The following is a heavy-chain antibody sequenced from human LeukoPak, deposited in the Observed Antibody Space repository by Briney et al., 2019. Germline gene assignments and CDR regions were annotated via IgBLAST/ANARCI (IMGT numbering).Heavy chain of an antibody. CDR2: IIPIFGTA. V-gene: IGHV1-69*13. Sequence: GASVKVSCKASGGTFSSYAISWVRQAPGQGLEWMGGIIPIFGTANYAQKFQGRVTITADESTSTAYMELSSLRSEDTAVYYCARGATMVRGAKQAFDIWGQGTMVTVSS. CDR3: ARGATMVRGAKQAFDI. D-gene: IGHD3-10*01. CDR1: GGTFSSYA. J-gene: IGHJ3*02.